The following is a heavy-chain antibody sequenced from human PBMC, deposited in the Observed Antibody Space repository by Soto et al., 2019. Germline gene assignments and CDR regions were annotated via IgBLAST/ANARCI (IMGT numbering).Heavy chain of an antibody. J-gene: IGHJ2*01. CDR2: IIPIFGTA. Sequence: QVQLVQSGAEVKKPGSSVTVSCKASGGTFSSYTISWVRQAPGQGLEWMGGIIPIFGTANYAQKFQGRVTITADESTSTAYMEFSSFRSEDTAVYYCARGNHRWLQLWYFDLCGRGTLVTVSS. V-gene: IGHV1-69*12. CDR3: ARGNHRWLQLWYFDL. CDR1: GGTFSSYT. D-gene: IGHD5-12*01.